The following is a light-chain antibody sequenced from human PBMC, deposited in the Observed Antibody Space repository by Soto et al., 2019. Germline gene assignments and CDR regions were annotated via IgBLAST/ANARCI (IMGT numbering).Light chain of an antibody. CDR1: SSDVGGYNY. Sequence: QSVLTQFASVSGSPGQSITISCTGTSSDVGGYNYVSWYQQHPGKAPKLMIYDVTNRPSGVSNRFSGSKSGNTASLTISGLQAEDEADYYCTSYTPSSSTPYVLGTGTKLTVL. V-gene: IGLV2-14*03. CDR3: TSYTPSSSTPYV. CDR2: DVT. J-gene: IGLJ1*01.